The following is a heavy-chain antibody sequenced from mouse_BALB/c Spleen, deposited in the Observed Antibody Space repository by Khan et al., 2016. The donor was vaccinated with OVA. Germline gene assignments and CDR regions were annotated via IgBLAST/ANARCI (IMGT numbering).Heavy chain of an antibody. J-gene: IGHJ3*01. V-gene: IGHV1-74*01. CDR1: GYTFTSFW. D-gene: IGHD1-1*01. CDR3: AQGDYGSPFAY. CDR2: IDPSKSET. Sequence: QVQLQQSGPELVRPGASVKMSCKASGYTFTSFWIHWVKQSPGQGLEWIGMIDPSKSETRLNQKFKDKATLNVDKSSNTAYMQLSRLTSEDSVVYFCAQGDYGSPFAYWGQGTLVTVAA.